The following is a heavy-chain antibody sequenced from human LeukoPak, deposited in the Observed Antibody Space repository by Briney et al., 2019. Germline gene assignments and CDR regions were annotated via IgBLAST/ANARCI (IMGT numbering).Heavy chain of an antibody. CDR3: ARRLYYYGSGSYSPFDY. CDR1: GGTFSSYA. V-gene: IGHV1-69*13. Sequence: SVKVSCKASGGTFSSYAISWVRQAPGQGLEWMGGIIPIFGTANYAQKFQGRVTITADESTSTAYMELSSLRSEDTAVYYCARRLYYYGSGSYSPFDYWGQGTLVTVSS. D-gene: IGHD3-10*01. CDR2: IIPIFGTA. J-gene: IGHJ4*02.